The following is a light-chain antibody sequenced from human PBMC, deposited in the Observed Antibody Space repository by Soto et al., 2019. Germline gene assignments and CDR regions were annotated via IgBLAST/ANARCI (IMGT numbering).Light chain of an antibody. J-gene: IGLJ2*01. CDR2: SKN. CDR3: AAWDDSLNGVV. CDR1: SSNIGSNT. Sequence: QSVLTQPPSASGTPGQRVTIPCSGSSSNIGSNTVNWYQQLPGTAPKLLIYSKNQRPSGVPDRFSGSKSGTSASLAIRGLQSEDEADYHCAAWDDSLNGVVFGGGTKL. V-gene: IGLV1-44*01.